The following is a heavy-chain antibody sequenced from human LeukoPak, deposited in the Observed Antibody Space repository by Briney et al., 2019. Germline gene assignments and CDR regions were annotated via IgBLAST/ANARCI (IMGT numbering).Heavy chain of an antibody. V-gene: IGHV4-59*01. D-gene: IGHD1-26*01. J-gene: IGHJ5*02. Sequence: VKPSETLSLTCTLSGGSISNYYWSWIRQPPGKGLEWIGNILYSGSTNYNPSLKSRVTISLDTSKNQFSLKLTSVSAADTAVYYCAREGGSYYHWFDPWGQGTLVTVSS. CDR1: GGSISNYY. CDR2: ILYSGST. CDR3: AREGGSYYHWFDP.